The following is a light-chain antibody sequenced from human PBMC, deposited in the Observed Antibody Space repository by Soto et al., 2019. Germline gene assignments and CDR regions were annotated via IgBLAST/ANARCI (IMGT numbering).Light chain of an antibody. J-gene: IGLJ1*01. CDR1: SSDVGGYHY. CDR2: EVS. V-gene: IGLV2-14*01. Sequence: QSVLTQPASVSGSPGQSISISCTGTSSDVGGYHYVSWYQQHPGKAPKLMIYEVSTRPSGVSNRFSGSKSGNTASLTISRLQAEDEADYYCSSYTSSSTHYVFGTGTKVTVL. CDR3: SSYTSSSTHYV.